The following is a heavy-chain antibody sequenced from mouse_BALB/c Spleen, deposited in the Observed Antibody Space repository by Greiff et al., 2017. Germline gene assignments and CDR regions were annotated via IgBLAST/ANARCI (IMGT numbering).Heavy chain of an antibody. CDR3: ARERGLPYAMDY. CDR1: GFTFSDYG. Sequence: EVHLVESGGGLVQPGGSRKLSCAASGFTFSDYGMAWVRQAPGKGPEWVAFISNLAYSIYYADTVTGRFTISRENAKNTLYLEMSSLRSEDTAMYYCARERGLPYAMDYWGQGTSVTVSS. V-gene: IGHV5-15*02. J-gene: IGHJ4*01. CDR2: ISNLAYSI.